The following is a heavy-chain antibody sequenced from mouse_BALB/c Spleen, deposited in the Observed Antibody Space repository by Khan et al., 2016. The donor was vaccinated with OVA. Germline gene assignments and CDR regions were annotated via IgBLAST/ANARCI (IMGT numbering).Heavy chain of an antibody. V-gene: IGHV1-7*01. CDR2: INPSTGYT. Sequence: QVQLQQSGAELAKPGASVKMSCKASGYTFTTYWMHWVQQRPGQGMDWMGYINPSTGYTEYNQKFKDKATLPADKSSSTAYMQRNSLSSEDSAVYYCARRGVYGIFAYWGQGTLVTVSA. CDR1: GYTFTTYW. D-gene: IGHD2-1*01. CDR3: ARRGVYGIFAY. J-gene: IGHJ3*01.